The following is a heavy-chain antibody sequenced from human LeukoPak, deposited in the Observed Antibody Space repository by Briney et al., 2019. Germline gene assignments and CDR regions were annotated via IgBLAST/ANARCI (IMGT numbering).Heavy chain of an antibody. CDR2: ISGSGDST. Sequence: GASLRLSCAASGFTFSSNSMTWVRQTPGKVQEWASGISGSGDSTFYADSVKGRFTISRDNSRNTLYLQMSSLRPEDTAVYYCTKWSGFGDDWGQGTLVTVSS. J-gene: IGHJ4*02. D-gene: IGHD3-10*01. CDR3: TKWSGFGDD. V-gene: IGHV3-23*01. CDR1: GFTFSSNS.